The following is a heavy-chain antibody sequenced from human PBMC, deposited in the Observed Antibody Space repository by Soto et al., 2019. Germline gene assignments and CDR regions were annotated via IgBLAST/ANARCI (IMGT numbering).Heavy chain of an antibody. CDR3: ARDLSVRYFNYGMDV. J-gene: IGHJ6*02. D-gene: IGHD3-9*01. CDR1: GFTFSSYS. CDR2: ISSSTSTI. V-gene: IGHV3-48*01. Sequence: GGSLRLSCAASGFTFSSYSMNWVRQAPGKGLEWVSYISSSTSTIYYADSVKGRFTISRDNAKNSLYLQMNSLRAEDTALYYCARDLSVRYFNYGMDVWGQGTTVTVSS.